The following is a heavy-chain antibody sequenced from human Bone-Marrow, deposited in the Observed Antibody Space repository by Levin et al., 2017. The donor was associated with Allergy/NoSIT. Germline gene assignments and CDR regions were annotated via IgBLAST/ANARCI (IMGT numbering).Heavy chain of an antibody. CDR2: INCNSGDT. V-gene: IGHV1-2*06. J-gene: IGHJ4*02. Sequence: ASVKVSCKASGYTFIGYYMHWVRQAPGQGLEWMGRINCNSGDTNYAQKFQGRVTMTRDTSFSTASMELSRLGSDDTAMYYCARDHPDCSSASCYDWGQGTLVTVSS. CDR3: ARDHPDCSSASCYD. CDR1: GYTFIGYY. D-gene: IGHD2-2*01.